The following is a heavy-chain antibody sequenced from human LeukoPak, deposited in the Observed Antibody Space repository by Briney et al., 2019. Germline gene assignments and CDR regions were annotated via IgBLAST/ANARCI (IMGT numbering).Heavy chain of an antibody. Sequence: GVSLRLSCAASGFTFSSYSMNWVRQAPGKGLEWVSYISSSSSTIYYADSVKGRFTISRDNAKNSLYLQMNSLRAEDTAVYYCARVDCSSTSCLDYWGQGTLVTVSS. J-gene: IGHJ4*02. CDR3: ARVDCSSTSCLDY. CDR2: ISSSSSTI. D-gene: IGHD2-2*01. CDR1: GFTFSSYS. V-gene: IGHV3-48*01.